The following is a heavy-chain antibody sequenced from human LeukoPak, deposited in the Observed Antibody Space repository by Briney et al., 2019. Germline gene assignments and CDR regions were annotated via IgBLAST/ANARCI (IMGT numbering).Heavy chain of an antibody. V-gene: IGHV3-30*18. CDR1: GFTFSSYG. J-gene: IGHJ6*02. D-gene: IGHD6-19*01. Sequence: GRPLRLSCAASGFTFSSYGMHWVRQAPGKGLEWVAVISYDGSNKYYADSVKGRFTISRDNSKNTLYLQMNSLRAEDTAVYYCAKDRGCSSLYSSGCDLGMDVWGQGTTVTVSS. CDR3: AKDRGCSSLYSSGCDLGMDV. CDR2: ISYDGSNK.